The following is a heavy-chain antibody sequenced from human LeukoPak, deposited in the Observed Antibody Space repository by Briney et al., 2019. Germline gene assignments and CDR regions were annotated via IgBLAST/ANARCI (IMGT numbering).Heavy chain of an antibody. Sequence: GSLKLSCSASGITFSNLRMNLVRQAPGKGLEWVSSISSGSTYIYYADSVKGRFTISRDNAKSSLYLQMNSLRAEDTAVYYCATQYSSAWKLFEYWGQGTLVTVSS. CDR3: ATQYSSAWKLFEY. CDR1: GITFSNLR. D-gene: IGHD6-19*01. J-gene: IGHJ4*02. V-gene: IGHV3-21*01. CDR2: ISSGSTYI.